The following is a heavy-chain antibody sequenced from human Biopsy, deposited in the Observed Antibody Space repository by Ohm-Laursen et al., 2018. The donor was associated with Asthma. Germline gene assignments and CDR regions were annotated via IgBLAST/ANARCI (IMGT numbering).Heavy chain of an antibody. J-gene: IGHJ4*02. D-gene: IGHD4-17*01. Sequence: GSPRLSCAASGFTFSSYAMSWVRQAPGKGLEWVSAISGSGGSTYYADSVKGRFTISRDNSKNTLYLQMNSLRAEDTAVYYCATFPYGDYLPLDYWGQGTLVTVSS. V-gene: IGHV3-23*01. CDR1: GFTFSSYA. CDR3: ATFPYGDYLPLDY. CDR2: ISGSGGST.